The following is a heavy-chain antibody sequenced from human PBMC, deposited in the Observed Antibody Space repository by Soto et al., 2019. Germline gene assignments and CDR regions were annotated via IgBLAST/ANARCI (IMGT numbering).Heavy chain of an antibody. CDR1: GGSISSSGYY. CDR2: IYYSGST. V-gene: IGHV4-39*01. J-gene: IGHJ5*02. Sequence: PSETLSLTCTVSGGSISSSGYYWGWIRQPPGKGLEWIGTIYYSGSTYYNPSLKSRVTISVDTSKNQSSLKLSSVTAADRGVYCCAPRIWFDPWGQETLVPVSS. CDR3: APRIWFDP.